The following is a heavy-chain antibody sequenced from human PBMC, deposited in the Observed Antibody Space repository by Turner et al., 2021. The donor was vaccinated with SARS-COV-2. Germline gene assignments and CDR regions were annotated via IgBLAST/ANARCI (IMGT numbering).Heavy chain of an antibody. J-gene: IGHJ4*02. CDR2: ISYDGSNK. CDR3: ARGSHDFWSGYYPTYFDY. CDR1: GFTFSSYA. V-gene: IGHV3-30-3*01. Sequence: QVQLVESGGGVVQPGRSLRLSCAASGFTFSSYAMHWVRQAPGKGLEWVAVISYDGSNKFYADSVKGRFTISRDNSKNTLYLQMNSLRAEDTAVYYCARGSHDFWSGYYPTYFDYWGQGTLVTVSS. D-gene: IGHD3-3*01.